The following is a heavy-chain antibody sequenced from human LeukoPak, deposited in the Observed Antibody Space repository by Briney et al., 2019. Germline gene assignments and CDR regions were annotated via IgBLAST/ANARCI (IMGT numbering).Heavy chain of an antibody. CDR1: GGSISSGGYY. D-gene: IGHD6-6*01. Sequence: SQTLSLTCPVSGGSISSGGYYWSWIRQHPGKGLEWIGYIYYSGSTYYNPSLKSRVTISVDTSKNQFSLKLSSVTAADTAVYYCARTSIAARRANAFDIWGQGTMVTVSS. V-gene: IGHV4-31*03. J-gene: IGHJ3*02. CDR2: IYYSGST. CDR3: ARTSIAARRANAFDI.